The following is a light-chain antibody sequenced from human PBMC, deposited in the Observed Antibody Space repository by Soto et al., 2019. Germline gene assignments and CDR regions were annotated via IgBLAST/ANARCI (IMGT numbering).Light chain of an antibody. CDR3: KHFGDSPPRS. V-gene: IGKV3-20*01. CDR2: GAY. Sequence: EIVLTQSPDTLALSPGEIATLSCRASQSVSSTYLVWYQQKPGQAPRLLIYGAYNRATGIPDRFSGSVSGTDLNLTISRLEPEDFGVYYCKHFGDSPPRSFGQGTKVEI. CDR1: QSVSSTY. J-gene: IGKJ1*01.